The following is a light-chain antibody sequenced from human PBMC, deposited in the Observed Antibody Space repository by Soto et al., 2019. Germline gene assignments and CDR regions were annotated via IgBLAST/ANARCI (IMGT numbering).Light chain of an antibody. CDR2: GAS. J-gene: IGKJ4*01. V-gene: IGKV3-15*01. Sequence: EIVLTQSPATLSVSPGERATLSCRASQSVSSNLAWYQQKPGQAPRLLMFGASTRATNIPARFSGSGSGTEFTLTISSLQSEDFAVYYCQQYGSSPGTFGGGTRVEMK. CDR1: QSVSSN. CDR3: QQYGSSPGT.